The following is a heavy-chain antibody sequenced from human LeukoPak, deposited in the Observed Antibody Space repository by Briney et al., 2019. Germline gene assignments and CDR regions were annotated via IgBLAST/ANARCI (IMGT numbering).Heavy chain of an antibody. V-gene: IGHV4-4*02. D-gene: IGHD6-19*01. J-gene: IGHJ4*02. CDR1: GGSISSSNW. CDR2: IYHSGST. Sequence: SGALSHTCADPGGSISSSNWWSWVRQPPGKGLEWIGEIYHSGSTNYNPSLKSRVTISVDKSKNQFSLKLSSVTAADTAVYYCARVGQWLVRSQSLFDYWGQGTLVTVSS. CDR3: ARVGQWLVRSQSLFDY.